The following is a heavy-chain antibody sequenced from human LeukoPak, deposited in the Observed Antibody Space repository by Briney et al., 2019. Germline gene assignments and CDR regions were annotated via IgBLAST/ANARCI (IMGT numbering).Heavy chain of an antibody. CDR1: GGSFSGYY. CDR2: INHSGST. Sequence: SETLSLTCAVYGGSFSGYYWSWIRQPPGKGLEWIGEINHSGSTNYNPSLKSRVTISVDTSKNQFSLKLSSLTAADTAVYYCATLRLGELSLLDYWGQGTLVTVSS. CDR3: ATLRLGELSLLDY. D-gene: IGHD3-16*02. V-gene: IGHV4-34*01. J-gene: IGHJ4*02.